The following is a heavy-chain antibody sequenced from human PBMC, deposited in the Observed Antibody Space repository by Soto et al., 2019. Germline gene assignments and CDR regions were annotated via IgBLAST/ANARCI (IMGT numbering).Heavy chain of an antibody. CDR3: TRHHPHHYDSSGYFDY. Sequence: QLQMQEPGPGLVKPSETLSLTCTVSDGSISTSSYYWGWIRQSPGKGLEWIGTIFYTGRTYYNPSLESRVTLPVXTXKNXFSLHLTSVTAADTAMYYCTRHHPHHYDSSGYFDYWGQGTLVTVSS. CDR2: IFYTGRT. CDR1: DGSISTSSYY. V-gene: IGHV4-39*01. J-gene: IGHJ4*02. D-gene: IGHD3-22*01.